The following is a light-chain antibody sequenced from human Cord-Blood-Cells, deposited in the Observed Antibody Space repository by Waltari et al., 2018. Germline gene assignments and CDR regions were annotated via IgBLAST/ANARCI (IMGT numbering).Light chain of an antibody. CDR3: SSYTSSSTLV. J-gene: IGLJ2*01. CDR2: DVS. Sequence: QSALTQPASVSGSPRTSIPTSCTRTSRDGGGYNYVSWDQQHPGKDTKLMIYDVSNRPSGVSNRFSGSKSGNTASLTISGLQAEDEADYYCSSYTSSSTLVVGGGTKLTVL. V-gene: IGLV2-14*01. CDR1: SRDGGGYNY.